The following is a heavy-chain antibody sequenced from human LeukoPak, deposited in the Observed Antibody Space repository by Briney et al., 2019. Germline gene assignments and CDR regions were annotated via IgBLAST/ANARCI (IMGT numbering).Heavy chain of an antibody. CDR1: GGSISGCQ. Sequence: SETLSLTCTVSGGSISGCQWSWIRQPPGKGLEWIGEINHSGSTNYNPSLKSRVTISVDTSKNQFSLRLNSVAAADTAVYYCARMYSGTSYYFDFWGQGTLVTVSS. D-gene: IGHD1-26*01. CDR2: INHSGST. CDR3: ARMYSGTSYYFDF. V-gene: IGHV4-34*01. J-gene: IGHJ4*02.